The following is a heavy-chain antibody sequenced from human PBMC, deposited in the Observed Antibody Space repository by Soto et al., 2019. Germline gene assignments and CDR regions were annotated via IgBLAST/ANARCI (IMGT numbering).Heavy chain of an antibody. CDR2: IIPIFGTA. CDR3: ARGGRDGYNWDYYFDY. CDR1: GGTFSSYA. D-gene: IGHD5-12*01. J-gene: IGHJ4*02. V-gene: IGHV1-69*13. Sequence: SVKVSCKASGGTFSSYAISWVRQAPGQGLEWMGGIIPIFGTANYAQKFQGRVTITADESTSTAYMELSSLRSEDTAVYYCARGGRDGYNWDYYFDYWGQGTLVTVSS.